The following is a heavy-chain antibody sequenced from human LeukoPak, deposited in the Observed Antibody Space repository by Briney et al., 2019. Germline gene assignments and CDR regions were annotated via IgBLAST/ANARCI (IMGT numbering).Heavy chain of an antibody. CDR3: ARDSNIVATIDYYYGMDV. Sequence: SVKVSCKASGYTFTDYYMHWVRQAPGQGLEWMGRIIPILGIANYAQKFQGRVTITADKSTSTAYMELSSLRSEDTAVYYCARDSNIVATIDYYYGMDVWGQGTTVTVSS. V-gene: IGHV1-69*04. CDR2: IIPILGIA. J-gene: IGHJ6*02. CDR1: GYTFTDYY. D-gene: IGHD5-12*01.